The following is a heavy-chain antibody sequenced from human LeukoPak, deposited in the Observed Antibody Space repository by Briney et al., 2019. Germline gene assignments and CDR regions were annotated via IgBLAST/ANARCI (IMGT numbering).Heavy chain of an antibody. CDR2: INHSGST. D-gene: IGHD3-16*02. CDR1: GGSFSGYY. CDR3: ARGLNYDYVWGSYRPYFDY. Sequence: SETLSLTCAVYGGSFSGYYWSWIRQPPGKGLEWIGEINHSGSTNYNPSLKSRVTISVDTSKNQFSLKLSSVTAADTAVYYCARGLNYDYVWGSYRPYFDYWGQGTLVTVSS. V-gene: IGHV4-34*01. J-gene: IGHJ4*02.